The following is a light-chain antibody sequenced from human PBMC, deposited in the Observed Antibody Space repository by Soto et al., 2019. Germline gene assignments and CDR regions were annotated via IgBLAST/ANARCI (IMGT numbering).Light chain of an antibody. CDR3: QQYGNLIT. CDR1: QSINSKS. V-gene: IGKV3-20*01. Sequence: EIVLAQSPGTLSLSPGEGATVSCRVSQSINSKSLVWYQRKFGQAPRLLIYNTSSRATGIPDRFSGGGSGTDFTLSISRLEPEDFAVYYCQQYGNLITFGHGTRLEI. CDR2: NTS. J-gene: IGKJ5*01.